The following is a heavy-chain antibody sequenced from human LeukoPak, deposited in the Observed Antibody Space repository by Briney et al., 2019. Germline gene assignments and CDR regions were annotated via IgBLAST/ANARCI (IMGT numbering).Heavy chain of an antibody. V-gene: IGHV3-15*01. CDR3: TTDIPFTSGGAIAY. CDR2: IKSEVDGATR. J-gene: IGHJ4*02. CDR1: GLIFSNCW. D-gene: IGHD3-16*02. Sequence: AGGSLRLSCAASGLIFSNCWMTWVRQAPGKGLEWVGRIKSEVDGATRDYAAPVRGRFTLSRDDSRNTLYLQMNSLKTEDTAFYYCTTDIPFTSGGAIAYWGQGTLVTVSS.